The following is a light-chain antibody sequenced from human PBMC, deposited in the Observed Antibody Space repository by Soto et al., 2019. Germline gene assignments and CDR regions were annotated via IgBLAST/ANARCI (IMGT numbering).Light chain of an antibody. Sequence: EIVMTPAPATLSVAPPVWSTRPCRASQSVSSSYLAWYQQKPGQAPRLLIYGASSRATGIPDRFSGSGSGTDFTLTISRLEPEDFAVYYCQQYGSSPRTFGQGTKVDIK. CDR1: QSVSSSY. CDR2: GAS. V-gene: IGKV3-20*01. J-gene: IGKJ1*01. CDR3: QQYGSSPRT.